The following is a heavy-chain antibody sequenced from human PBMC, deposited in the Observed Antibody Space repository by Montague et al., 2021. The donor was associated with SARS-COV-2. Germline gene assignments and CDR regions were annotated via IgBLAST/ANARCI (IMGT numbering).Heavy chain of an antibody. D-gene: IGHD6-13*01. CDR1: GFTFTSYW. J-gene: IGHJ4*02. V-gene: IGHV3-7*01. CDR2: IKQDGSEK. CDR3: ARVPSSSWYFDS. Sequence: SLRLSCAASGFTFTSYWMSWVRQAPGKELEWVANIKQDGSEKYYVDSVKGRFTIARDNAKNSLYLQMNSLRAEDTAVYYCARVPSSSWYFDSWGQGTLVTVSS.